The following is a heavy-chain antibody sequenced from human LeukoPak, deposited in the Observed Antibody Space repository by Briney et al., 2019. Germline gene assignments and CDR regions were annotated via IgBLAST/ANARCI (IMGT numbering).Heavy chain of an antibody. J-gene: IGHJ4*02. CDR2: INQDGSDK. D-gene: IGHD4-23*01. Sequence: GGSLRLSCAASGFTFSSSWMNWVRHTPGKGLEWVANINQDGSDKYYVDSVKGRFTISRDNAKNSLYLQMNSLRAEDTAVYYCARRLVGTPDYSDYWGQGTLVTVSS. CDR3: ARRLVGTPDYSDY. V-gene: IGHV3-7*01. CDR1: GFTFSSSW.